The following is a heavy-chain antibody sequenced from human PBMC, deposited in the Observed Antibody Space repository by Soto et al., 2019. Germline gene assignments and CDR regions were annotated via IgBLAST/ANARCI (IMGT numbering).Heavy chain of an antibody. CDR1: GGSISSSSYY. V-gene: IGHV4-39*01. CDR2: IYYSGST. Sequence: PSETLSLTCTVSGGSISSSSYYWGWIRQPPGKGLEWIGSIYYSGSTYYNPSLKSRVTISVDTSKTQFSLKLSSVTAADTAVYYCARYRDIANPLRIKTDFDYWGQGTLVTVPQ. D-gene: IGHD5-12*01. J-gene: IGHJ4*02. CDR3: ARYRDIANPLRIKTDFDY.